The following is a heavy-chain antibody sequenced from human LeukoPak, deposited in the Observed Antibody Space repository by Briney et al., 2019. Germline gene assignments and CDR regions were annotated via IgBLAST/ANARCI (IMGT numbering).Heavy chain of an antibody. Sequence: GGSLRLSCAASGFTFSSYAMQWVRQAPGKGLEYVSAISSNGGSTYYANSVKGRFTISRDNSKNTRYLQMCSLRAEDMAVYYCARDGAPGYSSGWYHNPFDYWGHGTLVTVSS. V-gene: IGHV3-64*01. D-gene: IGHD6-19*01. CDR2: ISSNGGST. CDR3: ARDGAPGYSSGWYHNPFDY. CDR1: GFTFSSYA. J-gene: IGHJ4*01.